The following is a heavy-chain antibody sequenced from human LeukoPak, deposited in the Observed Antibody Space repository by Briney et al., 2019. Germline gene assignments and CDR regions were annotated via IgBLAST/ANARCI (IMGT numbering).Heavy chain of an antibody. CDR3: ARARVLTRLGVWFDP. Sequence: GGSLRLSCAASGFTFSSYWMSWVRQAPGKGLEWVANIKQDGSEKYYVDSVKGRFTISRDNAKNSLYLQMNSLRAEDTAVYYCARARVLTRLGVWFDPWGQGTLVTVSS. J-gene: IGHJ5*02. CDR2: IKQDGSEK. CDR1: GFTFSSYW. V-gene: IGHV3-7*01. D-gene: IGHD3-10*01.